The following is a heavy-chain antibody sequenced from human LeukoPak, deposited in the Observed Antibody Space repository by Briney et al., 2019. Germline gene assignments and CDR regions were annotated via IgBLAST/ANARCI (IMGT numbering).Heavy chain of an antibody. CDR1: GYTFTAYY. Sequence: ASVKVSCKASGYTFTAYYLHWVRQAPGQGLEWMGWINPNTGGTNYAQKFRGRVTMTRDTSMSTAYMELTRLTSDDTAVYYCGRGYNWNDIDYWGQGTLVTVSS. D-gene: IGHD1-1*01. CDR2: INPNTGGT. J-gene: IGHJ4*02. CDR3: GRGYNWNDIDY. V-gene: IGHV1-2*02.